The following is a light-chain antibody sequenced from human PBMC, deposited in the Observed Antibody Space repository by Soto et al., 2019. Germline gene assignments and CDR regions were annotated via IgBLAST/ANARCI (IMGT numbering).Light chain of an antibody. CDR3: QQYESYPYT. J-gene: IGKJ2*01. CDR2: DVS. CDR1: QSTRSW. V-gene: IGKV1-5*01. Sequence: DIQMTQSPSTLSASVGDTVTITCRASQSTRSWLAWYQQKPGKAPKVLIYDVSSLESGVPSRFSGSGSGTEFTLTINSLQPDDFATYYCQQYESYPYTFGRGTRLEIK.